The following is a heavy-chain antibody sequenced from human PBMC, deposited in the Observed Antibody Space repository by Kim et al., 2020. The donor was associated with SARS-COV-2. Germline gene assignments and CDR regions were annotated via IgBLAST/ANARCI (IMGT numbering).Heavy chain of an antibody. J-gene: IGHJ6*02. V-gene: IGHV3-74*01. D-gene: IGHD2-15*01. CDR2: INSDGSST. CDR1: GFTFSSYW. Sequence: GGSLRLSCAASGFTFSSYWMHWVRQAPGKGLVWVSRINSDGSSTSYADSVKGRFTISRDNAKNTLYLQMNSLRAEDTAVYYCAREPVVVAATLNYYYGMDVWGQGTTVTVSS. CDR3: AREPVVVAATLNYYYGMDV.